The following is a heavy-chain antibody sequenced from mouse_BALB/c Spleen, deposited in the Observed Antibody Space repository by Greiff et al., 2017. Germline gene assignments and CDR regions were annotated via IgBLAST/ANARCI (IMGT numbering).Heavy chain of an antibody. Sequence: EVKLEESGGGLVQPGGSMKLSCVASGFTFSNYWMNWVRQSPEKGLEWVAEIRLKSNNYATHYAESVKGRFTISRDDSKSSVYLQMNNLRAEDTGIYYCTPSGTDAMDYWGQGTSVTVSS. V-gene: IGHV6-6*02. D-gene: IGHD4-1*01. J-gene: IGHJ4*01. CDR3: TPSGTDAMDY. CDR1: GFTFSNYW. CDR2: IRLKSNNYAT.